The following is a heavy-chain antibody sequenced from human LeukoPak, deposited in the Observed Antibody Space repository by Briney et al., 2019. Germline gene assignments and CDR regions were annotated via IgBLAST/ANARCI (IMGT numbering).Heavy chain of an antibody. CDR1: GFIFSNYA. CDR2: VTGSGGGT. CDR3: AKGAASALVDWFDP. D-gene: IGHD6-25*01. V-gene: IGHV3-23*01. J-gene: IGHJ5*02. Sequence: GGSLRLSCAASGFIFSNYAMMWVRQAPGKGLEWVSSVTGSGGGTFYADSVKCRFTISRDNSQNTLYLQMNSLGAEDTAVYYCAKGAASALVDWFDPWGQGTLVTVSS.